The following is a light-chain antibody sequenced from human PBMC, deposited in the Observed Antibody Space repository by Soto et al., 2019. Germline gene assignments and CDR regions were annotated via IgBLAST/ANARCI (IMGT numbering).Light chain of an antibody. J-gene: IGKJ1*01. Sequence: EIVLKQSPATLSSSPGERANLSSRASQTVGVRLAWYQHKPGQPPRLIIYEASNRAAGIPARFSGSGSGTDFTLTITSLEPEDFAFYYCHQRQRWPRTFGQGTKVDIK. CDR2: EAS. V-gene: IGKV3-11*01. CDR1: QTVGVR. CDR3: HQRQRWPRT.